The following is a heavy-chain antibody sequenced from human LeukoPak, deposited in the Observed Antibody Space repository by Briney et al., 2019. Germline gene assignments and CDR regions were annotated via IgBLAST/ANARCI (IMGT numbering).Heavy chain of an antibody. CDR2: IYPGDSDT. CDR1: GYSFTSYW. D-gene: IGHD6-13*01. Sequence: GESLKISCKGSGYSFTSYWIGWVRQMPGKGLEWMGIIYPGDSDTRYSSSFQGQVTISADKSISTAYLQWSSLKASDTAMYYCASIAAAGMDAFDIWGQGTMVTVSS. CDR3: ASIAAAGMDAFDI. J-gene: IGHJ3*02. V-gene: IGHV5-51*01.